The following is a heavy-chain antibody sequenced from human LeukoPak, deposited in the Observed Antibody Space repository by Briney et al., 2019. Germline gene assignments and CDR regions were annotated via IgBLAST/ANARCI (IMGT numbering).Heavy chain of an antibody. J-gene: IGHJ4*02. D-gene: IGHD5-24*01. Sequence: SETLSLTCTVSGGSISNYYWSWIRQPPGKGLEWIGYIYYSGSTNFNPSLKSRVTISVDTSKNQFSLRLRSVTAADTAVYYRARHYGGYNLTPFDYWGQGTLVTASS. CDR3: ARHYGGYNLTPFDY. CDR1: GGSISNYY. CDR2: IYYSGST. V-gene: IGHV4-59*08.